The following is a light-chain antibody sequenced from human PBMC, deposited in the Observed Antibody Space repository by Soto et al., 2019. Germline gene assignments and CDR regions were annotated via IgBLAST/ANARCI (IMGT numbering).Light chain of an antibody. Sequence: DIVMTQSPDSLAVSLGERATINCKSSRSILSSSNNKNYLAWYQQKPGQPPRLLIYWASTRESGVPDRFSDSGSGTDFTLTISSLQAEDVAVYYCQQYYSSPFTFGPGTKVDIK. CDR1: RSILSSSNNKNY. V-gene: IGKV4-1*01. CDR2: WAS. J-gene: IGKJ3*01. CDR3: QQYYSSPFT.